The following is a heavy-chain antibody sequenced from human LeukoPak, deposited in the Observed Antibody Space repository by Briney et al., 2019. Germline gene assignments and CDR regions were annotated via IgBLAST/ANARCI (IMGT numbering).Heavy chain of an antibody. V-gene: IGHV3-74*01. CDR3: ACYGIAPPY. CDR2: INNDGSST. D-gene: IGHD2-15*01. CDR1: GFTFSSYR. J-gene: IGHJ4*02. Sequence: GGSLRLSCAASGFTFSSYRMHWVCHAPEKGLVRVSHINNDGSSTSYADSVKGRFTISRDNAKNTLYLQMNSLRTEDTAVYYCACYGIAPPYWGQGALVTVSS.